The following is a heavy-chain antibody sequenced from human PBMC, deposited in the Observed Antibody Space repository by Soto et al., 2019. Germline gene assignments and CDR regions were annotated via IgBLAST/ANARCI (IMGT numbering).Heavy chain of an antibody. Sequence: ASVKVSCKASGYTFTSYGISWVRQAPGRGLEWMGWISAYNGNTNYAQKLQGRVTMTTDTSTSTAYMELRSLRSDDTAVYYCAREGWYYDILTGYDAFDIWGQGTMDTVSS. CDR1: GYTFTSYG. J-gene: IGHJ3*02. V-gene: IGHV1-18*01. CDR3: AREGWYYDILTGYDAFDI. D-gene: IGHD3-9*01. CDR2: ISAYNGNT.